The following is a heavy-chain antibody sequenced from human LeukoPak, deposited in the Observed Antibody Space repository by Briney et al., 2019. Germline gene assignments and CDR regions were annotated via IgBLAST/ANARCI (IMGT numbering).Heavy chain of an antibody. CDR2: LGRSGEYK. J-gene: IGHJ6*02. CDR1: GFIFTDYS. D-gene: IGHD2-2*01. Sequence: GGSLRLSCAASGFIFTDYSMSWVRQAPGKGLEWVAGLGRSGEYKYYADSVKGRFTISRDNSKDTVSLQMNSLRAEDSAIYFCVKDRPCETCMPMDAWGQGTTVTVSS. V-gene: IGHV3-23*01. CDR3: VKDRPCETCMPMDA.